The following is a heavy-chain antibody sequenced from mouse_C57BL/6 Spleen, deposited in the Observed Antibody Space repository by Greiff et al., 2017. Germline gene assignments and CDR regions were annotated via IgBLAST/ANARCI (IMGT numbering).Heavy chain of an antibody. CDR2: INPYNGGT. Sequence: EVQLQQSGPVLVKPGASVKMSCKASGYTFTDSYMNWVKQSHGKSLEWIGVINPYNGGTSYNQKFKGKATLTVDKSSSTAYMELNSLTSEDSAVYYCARGAQATAMDYWGQGTSVTVSS. CDR3: ARGAQATAMDY. CDR1: GYTFTDSY. V-gene: IGHV1-19*01. D-gene: IGHD3-2*02. J-gene: IGHJ4*01.